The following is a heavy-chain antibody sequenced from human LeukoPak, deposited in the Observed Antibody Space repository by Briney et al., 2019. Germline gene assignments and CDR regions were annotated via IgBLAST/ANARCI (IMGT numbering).Heavy chain of an antibody. J-gene: IGHJ5*02. CDR2: MNPNSGNT. CDR1: GYTFTSYD. D-gene: IGHD6-13*01. Sequence: ASVKVSCKASGYTFTSYDINWVRQATGQGLEWMGWMNPNSGNTGYAQKFQGRVTITRNTSISTAYMELSSLRSEDTAVYYCARGSSSPGGFGPWGQGTLVTVSS. V-gene: IGHV1-8*03. CDR3: ARGSSSPGGFGP.